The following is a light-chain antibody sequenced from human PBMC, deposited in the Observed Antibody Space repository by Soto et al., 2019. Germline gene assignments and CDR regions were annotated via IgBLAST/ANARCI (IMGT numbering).Light chain of an antibody. V-gene: IGLV2-14*01. J-gene: IGLJ2*01. CDR2: EVS. Sequence: QSALTQPASVSGSPGQSITLSCTGTSSDVGGFNYVSWYQQHPGKAPKLIIYEVSNRPSGVSNRFSASKSGNTASLTIAALQAGYKADYYFSSYTCSSTLVVFGGGTKLTVL. CDR1: SSDVGGFNY. CDR3: SSYTCSSTLVV.